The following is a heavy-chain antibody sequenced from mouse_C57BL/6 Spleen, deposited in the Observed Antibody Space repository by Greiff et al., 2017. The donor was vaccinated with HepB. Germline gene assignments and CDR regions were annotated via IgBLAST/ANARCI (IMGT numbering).Heavy chain of an antibody. CDR2: INPNNGGT. Sequence: VQLKQSGPELVKPGASVKISCKASGYTFTDYYMNWVKQSHGKSLEWIGDINPNNGGTSYNQKFKGKATLTVDKSSSTAYMELRSLTSEDSAVYYCARSSYGYDPYYFDYWGQGTTLTVSS. CDR1: GYTFTDYY. V-gene: IGHV1-26*01. D-gene: IGHD2-9*01. CDR3: ARSSYGYDPYYFDY. J-gene: IGHJ2*01.